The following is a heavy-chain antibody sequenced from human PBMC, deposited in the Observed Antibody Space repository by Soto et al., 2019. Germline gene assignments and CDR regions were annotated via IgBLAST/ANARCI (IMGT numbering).Heavy chain of an antibody. CDR2: SYSRGTT. V-gene: IGHV4-30-4*02. Sequence: PPDTLSLTCTVSCASISTANYYWSWIRQPPGKGLERIVYSYSRGTTYYNPSLESRVTISVDTSKNQFSLKVRSMTAADTAVYFCARGAPYLDCWGEATLVTVSS. CDR1: CASISTANYY. J-gene: IGHJ4*02. CDR3: ARGAPYLDC.